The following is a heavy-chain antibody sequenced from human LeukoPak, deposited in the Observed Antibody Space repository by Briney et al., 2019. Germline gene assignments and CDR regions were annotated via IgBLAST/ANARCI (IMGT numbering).Heavy chain of an antibody. Sequence: GGSLRLSCAASGFTFSSYWMHWVRQAPGKGLVWVSRINSDGSSTSYADSVKGRFTISRDNAKNTLYLQMNSLRAEDTAVHYCARAEYSSGWYDYWGQGTLVTVSS. J-gene: IGHJ4*02. V-gene: IGHV3-74*01. CDR1: GFTFSSYW. CDR3: ARAEYSSGWYDY. CDR2: INSDGSST. D-gene: IGHD6-19*01.